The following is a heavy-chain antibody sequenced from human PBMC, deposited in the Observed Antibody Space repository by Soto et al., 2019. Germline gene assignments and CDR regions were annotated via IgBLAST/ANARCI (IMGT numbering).Heavy chain of an antibody. V-gene: IGHV4-31*03. D-gene: IGHD6-25*01. J-gene: IGHJ4*02. CDR1: GGSLRSGGYY. CDR3: ARDSGGLFDY. Sequence: SETLSLTRTLSGGSLRSGGYYWSLIRQHPGKGREWIGYIYYSGSTYYNPSLKSRVTISVDTSKNQFSLKLSSVTAADTAVYYWARDSGGLFDYWGQGTLVTVSS. CDR2: IYYSGST.